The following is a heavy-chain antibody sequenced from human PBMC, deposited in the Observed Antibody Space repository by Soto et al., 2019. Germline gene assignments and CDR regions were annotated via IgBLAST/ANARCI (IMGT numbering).Heavy chain of an antibody. V-gene: IGHV3-23*01. J-gene: IGHJ4*02. CDR3: AKDRRAGGNSAFYFDF. Sequence: GGSLRLSCAASGFKFSNYAMSWVRQAPGKGLEWVSPISATGGGTYYADSVKGRFTISRDNSHNTLYLQVHSLTAEDTAVYYCAKDRRAGGNSAFYFDFWGQGAQVTVSS. CDR1: GFKFSNYA. CDR2: ISATGGGT. D-gene: IGHD3-16*01.